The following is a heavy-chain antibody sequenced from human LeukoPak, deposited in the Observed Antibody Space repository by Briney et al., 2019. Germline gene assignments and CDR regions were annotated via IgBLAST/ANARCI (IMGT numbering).Heavy chain of an antibody. D-gene: IGHD3-10*02. J-gene: IGHJ6*03. CDR2: INHSGST. CDR3: ARMFQYYYMDV. Sequence: PSETLSLTCAVYGGSFSGYYWSWIRQPPGKGLEWIGEINHSGSTNYNPSLKSRVTISVDTSRNQFSLKLSSVTAADTAMYYCARMFQYYYMDVWGKGTTVTVSS. CDR1: GGSFSGYY. V-gene: IGHV4-34*01.